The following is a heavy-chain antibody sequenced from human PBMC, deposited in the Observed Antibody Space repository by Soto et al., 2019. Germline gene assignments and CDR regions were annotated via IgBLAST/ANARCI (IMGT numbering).Heavy chain of an antibody. D-gene: IGHD1-1*01. CDR3: AYDLHCDLDI. V-gene: IGHV3-73*01. CDR1: DFTFGDSA. CDR2: IRGKSRNYAT. Sequence: EVQLVESGGGLVQPGGSLQLSCAASDFTFGDSAVHWIRQASGNGLEWVGRIRGKSRNYATGYAASVKGRFTISRDDSRNTAYLQMTSLKTEDTAVYYCAYDLHCDLDIWGQGTLVTVSS. J-gene: IGHJ1*01.